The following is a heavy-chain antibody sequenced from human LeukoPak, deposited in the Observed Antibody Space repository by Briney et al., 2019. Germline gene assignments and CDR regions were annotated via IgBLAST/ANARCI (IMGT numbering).Heavy chain of an antibody. V-gene: IGHV4-38-2*02. CDR1: GYSISSGYY. CDR3: ARDPDIVVVPAAG. CDR2: IYHSGST. Sequence: SETLSLTCTVSGYSISSGYYWGWIRQPPGKGLEWIGSIYHSGSTYYNPSLKSRVTISVDTSKNQSSLKLSSVTAADTAVYYCARDPDIVVVPAAGWGQGTLVTVSS. D-gene: IGHD2-2*01. J-gene: IGHJ4*02.